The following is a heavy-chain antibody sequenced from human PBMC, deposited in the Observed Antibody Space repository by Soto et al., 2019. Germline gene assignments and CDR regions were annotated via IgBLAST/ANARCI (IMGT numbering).Heavy chain of an antibody. CDR3: ARDLARMITFGGVIVDHGY. CDR2: ISSSGSTI. D-gene: IGHD3-16*02. V-gene: IGHV3-11*01. Sequence: GGSLRLSCAASGFTFSDYYMSWIRQAPGKGLEWVSYISSSGSTIYYADSVKGRFTISRDNAKNSLYLQMNSLRAEDTAVYYCARDLARMITFGGVIVDHGYWGQGTLVTVSS. J-gene: IGHJ4*02. CDR1: GFTFSDYY.